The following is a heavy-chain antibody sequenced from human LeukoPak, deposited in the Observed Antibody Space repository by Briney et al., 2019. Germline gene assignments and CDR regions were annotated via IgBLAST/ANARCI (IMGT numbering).Heavy chain of an antibody. V-gene: IGHV5-51*01. CDR1: GYSFTSYW. CDR3: ARRTPEYTNRWYFDL. D-gene: IGHD6-6*01. CDR2: IYPGDSDT. J-gene: IGHJ2*01. Sequence: GESLKISCKGSGYSFTSYWIGWVRQMPGKGLEWMGIIYPGDSDTRHSPSFQGQVTISADKSINTAFVQWSSLKASDTAIYYCARRTPEYTNRWYFDLWGRGTLVTVSS.